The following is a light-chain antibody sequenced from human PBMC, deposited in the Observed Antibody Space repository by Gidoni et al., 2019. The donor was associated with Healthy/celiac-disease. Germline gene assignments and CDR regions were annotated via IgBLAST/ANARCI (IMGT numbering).Light chain of an antibody. CDR1: QSISSY. J-gene: IGKJ5*01. CDR2: AAS. V-gene: IGKV1-39*01. CDR3: QQSYSTPPIT. Sequence: IQMTQSPSSLSASVGDRVTITCRASQSISSYLHWYQQKPGKAPKLLIYAASSLQSGVPSRFSGSGSGTDFTLTISSLQPEDFATYYCQQSYSTPPITFGQGTRLEIK.